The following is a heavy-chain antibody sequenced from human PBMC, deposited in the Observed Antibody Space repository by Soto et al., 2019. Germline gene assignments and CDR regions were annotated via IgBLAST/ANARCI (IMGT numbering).Heavy chain of an antibody. J-gene: IGHJ4*02. CDR2: IYHSGTT. CDR3: ASLIAVANY. D-gene: IGHD6-19*01. CDR1: SGSISSSNW. Sequence: QVLLQESGPGLVKPSGTLSLTCAVSSGSISSSNWWSWVRQPPGTGLEWIGEIYHSGTTNYNPSLKSRVPISVDKSKNQFSLKLSSVTAADTAVYYCASLIAVANYWGQGTLVTVSS. V-gene: IGHV4-4*02.